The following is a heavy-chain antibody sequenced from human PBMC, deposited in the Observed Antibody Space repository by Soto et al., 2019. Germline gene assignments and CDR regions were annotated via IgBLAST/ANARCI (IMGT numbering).Heavy chain of an antibody. CDR2: IKQDGSEK. D-gene: IGHD6-6*01. J-gene: IGHJ6*03. V-gene: IGHV3-7*01. Sequence: GGSLRLSCAASGFTFSSYWMSWVRQAPGKGLEWVANIKQDGSEKYYVDSVKGRFTISRDNAKNSLYLQMNSLRAEDTAVYYCARDNSPSKYSSQYYYYYMDVWGKGTTVTVSS. CDR1: GFTFSSYW. CDR3: ARDNSPSKYSSQYYYYYMDV.